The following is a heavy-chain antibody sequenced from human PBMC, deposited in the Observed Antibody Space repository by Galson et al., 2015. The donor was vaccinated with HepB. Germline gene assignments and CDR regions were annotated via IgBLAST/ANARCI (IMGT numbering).Heavy chain of an antibody. Sequence: SETLSLTCTVSGGSINSYYWSWLRQPPGKGLGWIGYIYYSGSTDYNPSLKGRLTLSLDTSKKQFSLKLSSVTAADTAVYYCARHGYDYVYWYFDLWGRGTLVTVSS. D-gene: IGHD3-22*01. J-gene: IGHJ2*01. CDR2: IYYSGST. CDR3: ARHGYDYVYWYFDL. CDR1: GGSINSYY. V-gene: IGHV4-59*08.